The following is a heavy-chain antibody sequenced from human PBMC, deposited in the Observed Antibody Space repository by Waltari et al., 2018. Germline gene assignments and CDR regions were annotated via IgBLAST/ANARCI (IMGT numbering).Heavy chain of an antibody. CDR1: GFPFSSYI. J-gene: IGHJ4*02. Sequence: EVQLVASGGGLVQPGVSLRLSCAASGFPFSSYISNRVRQAPGKGLEWVSYISSSSSTIYYADSVKGRFTISRDNAKNSLYLQMNSLRAEDTAVYYCARGGELPFDYWGQGTLVTVSS. CDR2: ISSSSSTI. CDR3: ARGGELPFDY. D-gene: IGHD3-10*01. V-gene: IGHV3-48*01.